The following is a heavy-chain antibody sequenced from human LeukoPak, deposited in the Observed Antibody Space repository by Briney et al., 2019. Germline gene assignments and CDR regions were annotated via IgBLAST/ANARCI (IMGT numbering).Heavy chain of an antibody. J-gene: IGHJ4*02. CDR3: ARLQDDSFH. CDR1: GGSFSGYY. Sequence: PSETLSLTCAVYGGSFSGYYWTWIRQPPRKGLEWIWEINHSGSTKYNPSLKSRVTTSVDTFKNQFSLKLSSVTAADTAVYYCARLQDDSFHWSQGTLVTVPS. V-gene: IGHV4-34*01. CDR2: INHSGST. D-gene: IGHD3-3*01.